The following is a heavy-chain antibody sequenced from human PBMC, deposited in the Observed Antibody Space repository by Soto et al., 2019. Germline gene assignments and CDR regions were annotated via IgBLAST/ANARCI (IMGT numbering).Heavy chain of an antibody. CDR3: AKLYSSRPEARLEPY. CDR2: VYYSGST. CDR1: GGSISSSGYY. J-gene: IGHJ4*01. Sequence: SETLSLTCTVSGGSISSSGYYWGWIRQPPGKGLEWIGSVYYSGSTYYNPSLKSRVTISVDTSKNQFSLKLSSVTAADTALYFCAKLYSSRPEARLEPYWGHGTLVTVSS. V-gene: IGHV4-39*01. D-gene: IGHD6-6*01.